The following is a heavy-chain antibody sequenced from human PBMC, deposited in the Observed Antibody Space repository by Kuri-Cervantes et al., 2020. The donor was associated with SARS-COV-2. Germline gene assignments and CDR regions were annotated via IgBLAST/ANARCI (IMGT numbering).Heavy chain of an antibody. CDR3: ARAALVHSNAQPFWFDY. CDR1: GFTFSSYS. J-gene: IGHJ4*02. Sequence: GESLKISCAASGFTFSSYSMNWVRQAPGKGLEWVSNIGSSISTIYHADSVKGRFAVSRDNAKNSLYLQMNSLRAEDTAVYYCARAALVHSNAQPFWFDYWGQGTLVTVSS. CDR2: IGSSISTI. D-gene: IGHD4-11*01. V-gene: IGHV3-48*01.